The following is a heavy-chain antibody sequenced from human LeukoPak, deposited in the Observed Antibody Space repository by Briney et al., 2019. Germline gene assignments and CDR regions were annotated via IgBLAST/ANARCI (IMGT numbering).Heavy chain of an antibody. V-gene: IGHV3-9*01. D-gene: IGHD2-15*01. Sequence: PGGSLRLSCAASGFSFDDYAMHWVRQAPGRGLEWVSGISWSSGSVAYADSVKGRFTISRDNSKNSLYLQMNSLRAEDTALYYCAKGSGSVLGYCSGGSYYPDYWGQGTLVIVSS. J-gene: IGHJ4*02. CDR1: GFSFDDYA. CDR2: ISWSSGSV. CDR3: AKGSGSVLGYCSGGSYYPDY.